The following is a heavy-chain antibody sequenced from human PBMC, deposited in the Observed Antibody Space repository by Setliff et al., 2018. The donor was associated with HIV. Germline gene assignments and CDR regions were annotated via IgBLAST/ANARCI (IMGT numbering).Heavy chain of an antibody. D-gene: IGHD3-10*01. J-gene: IGHJ4*02. Sequence: QPGGSLRLSCASSGFTFSSYAMTWVRQAPGKGLECVAVISGSGGDTYYADSVKGRFVISREKSKSTLYLQMNSLRAEDTAVYYCAKKTAAYTSGSWLHYWGRGTLVTVSS. CDR1: GFTFSSYA. CDR2: ISGSGGDT. CDR3: AKKTAAYTSGSWLHY. V-gene: IGHV3-23*01.